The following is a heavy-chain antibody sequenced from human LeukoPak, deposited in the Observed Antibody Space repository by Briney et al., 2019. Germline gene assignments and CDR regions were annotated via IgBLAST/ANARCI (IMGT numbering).Heavy chain of an antibody. Sequence: GGSLRLSCAASEFSFHNYAMTWVRQAPGKGLEWVSVIFGRSGNTYYADSVKGRFTISRDNSKNSLYLQMNSLRADDTAVYYCARDFTPGIAAAGIWGQGTMVTVSS. CDR1: EFSFHNYA. D-gene: IGHD6-13*01. V-gene: IGHV3-23*01. J-gene: IGHJ3*02. CDR2: IFGRSGNT. CDR3: ARDFTPGIAAAGI.